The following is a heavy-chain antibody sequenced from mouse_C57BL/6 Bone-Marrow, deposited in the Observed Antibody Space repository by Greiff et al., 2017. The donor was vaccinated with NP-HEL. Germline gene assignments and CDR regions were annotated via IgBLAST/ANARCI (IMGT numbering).Heavy chain of an antibody. D-gene: IGHD1-1*01. J-gene: IGHJ3*01. CDR2: IYPGSGST. V-gene: IGHV1-55*01. CDR3: ARSLHNYGSSPFAY. Sequence: QVQLQQPGAELVKPGASVKMSCKASGYTFTSYWITWVKQRPGQGLEWIGDIYPGSGSTNYNEKFKSKATLTVDTSSSTAYMQLSSLTSEDSAVYYCARSLHNYGSSPFAYWGQGTLVTVSA. CDR1: GYTFTSYW.